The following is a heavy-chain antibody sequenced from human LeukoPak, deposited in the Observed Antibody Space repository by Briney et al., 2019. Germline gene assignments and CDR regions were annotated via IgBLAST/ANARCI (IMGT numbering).Heavy chain of an antibody. D-gene: IGHD6-6*01. V-gene: IGHV4-59*01. CDR2: IYYSGNT. CDR3: ARDWGVGGRPGYMNV. Sequence: SETLSLTCTVSGGSISNKYWSWIRQPPGKGLEWIGYIYYSGNTNYNLSLKSRVTILVDTSKNQVSLKLSSVTAADTAVYFCARDWGVGGRPGYMNVWGKGTTVTVSS. J-gene: IGHJ6*03. CDR1: GGSISNKY.